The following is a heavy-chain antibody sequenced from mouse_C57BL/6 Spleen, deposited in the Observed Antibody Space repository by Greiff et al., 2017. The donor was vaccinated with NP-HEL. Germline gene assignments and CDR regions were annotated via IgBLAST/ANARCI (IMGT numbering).Heavy chain of an antibody. D-gene: IGHD2-12*01. J-gene: IGHJ4*01. CDR3: ARECYYTPYYAMDC. CDR2: IRNKANGYTT. V-gene: IGHV7-3*01. CDR1: GFTFTDYY. Sequence: DVQLVESGGGLVQPGGSLSLSCAASGFTFTDYYMSWVRQPPGKALEWLGFIRNKANGYTTEYSASVKGRFTITRDNSQSILYLQMYALRAEDSATYYGARECYYTPYYAMDCWGKGTSVTSSS.